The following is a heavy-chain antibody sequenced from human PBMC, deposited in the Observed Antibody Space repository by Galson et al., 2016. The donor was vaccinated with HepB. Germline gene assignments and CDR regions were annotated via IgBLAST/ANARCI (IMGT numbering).Heavy chain of an antibody. CDR1: GYYFTSYW. V-gene: IGHV5-51*01. D-gene: IGHD6-13*01. J-gene: IGHJ4*02. CDR3: ARLSYSSSLYGGDFFDY. Sequence: QSGAEVKKPGESLKISCQGSGYYFTSYWIAWVRQMPGKGLEWMGIIYPSDSDTRYSPSFQGQVTISADKSISTVYLQWSSLKASDTAMYYCARLSYSSSLYGGDFFDYWGQGTLVTVSP. CDR2: IYPSDSDT.